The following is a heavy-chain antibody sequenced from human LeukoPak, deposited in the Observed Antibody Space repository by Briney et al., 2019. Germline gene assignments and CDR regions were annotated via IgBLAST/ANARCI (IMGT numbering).Heavy chain of an antibody. CDR1: GFSLSTSGVG. J-gene: IGHJ6*03. CDR3: ARDSKGYYYYYMDV. Sequence: SGPTLVKPTQTLTLTCTFSGFSLSTSGVGVGWIRQPPGKGLEWIGYISYSGSTDYNPSHKSRVTISVYTSKHPCALTLRSVTAADTAVYYCARDSKGYYYYYMDVWGKGTTVTISS. CDR2: ISYSGST. V-gene: IGHV4-61*08.